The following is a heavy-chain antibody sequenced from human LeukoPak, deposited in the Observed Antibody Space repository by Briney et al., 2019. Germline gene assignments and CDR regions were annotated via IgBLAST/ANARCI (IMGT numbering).Heavy chain of an antibody. CDR3: AKDPYGTRYFDY. V-gene: IGHV3-23*01. Sequence: GGSLRLSCAASGFTFSRNALSWVRQAPGKGLEWVSSLSGSGGDTYYADSVKGRFTISRDNAKNMVYLQMNSLRAEDTAVYYCAKDPYGTRYFDYWGQGTLVTVS. CDR2: LSGSGGDT. J-gene: IGHJ4*02. CDR1: GFTFSRNA. D-gene: IGHD2-2*01.